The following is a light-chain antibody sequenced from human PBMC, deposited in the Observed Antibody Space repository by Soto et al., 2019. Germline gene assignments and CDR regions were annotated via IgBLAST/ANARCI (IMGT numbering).Light chain of an antibody. Sequence: DIQMTQSPSSLSASVGDRVTITCLASQSISSYLNWYQQKPGKAPKLLIYAASSLQSGVPSRFSGSGSGTDFTLTISSLQPEYFATYYCQQSYSTPRYTFGQGTKLEIK. CDR1: QSISSY. CDR2: AAS. V-gene: IGKV1-39*01. CDR3: QQSYSTPRYT. J-gene: IGKJ2*01.